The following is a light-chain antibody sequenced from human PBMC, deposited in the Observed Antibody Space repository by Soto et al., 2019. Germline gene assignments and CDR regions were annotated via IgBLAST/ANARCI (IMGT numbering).Light chain of an antibody. J-gene: IGLJ2*01. CDR1: NIGSKS. V-gene: IGLV3-21*04. Sequence: SYELTQPPSVSVAPGKTARITCGGNNIGSKSVHWYQQKPGQAPVLVIYYDSDRPSGIPERFSGSNSGNTATLTISRVEAGDEADYYCQVLDSSSDHVVFGGWTQLTVL. CDR2: YDS. CDR3: QVLDSSSDHVV.